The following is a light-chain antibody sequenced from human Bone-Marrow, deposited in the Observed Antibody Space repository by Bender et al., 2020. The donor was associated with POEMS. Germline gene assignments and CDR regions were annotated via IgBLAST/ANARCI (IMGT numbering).Light chain of an antibody. CDR2: QDD. CDR1: ELENKY. Sequence: SFELTQPPSVSVSPGQTASITCSGDELENKYICWYQQKAGQSPLLVIYQDDKRPSGISERFSGSNSGNTATLTITGTQTMDEADYYCQAWDSSTLYVFGSGTQVTVL. CDR3: QAWDSSTLYV. V-gene: IGLV3-1*01. J-gene: IGLJ1*01.